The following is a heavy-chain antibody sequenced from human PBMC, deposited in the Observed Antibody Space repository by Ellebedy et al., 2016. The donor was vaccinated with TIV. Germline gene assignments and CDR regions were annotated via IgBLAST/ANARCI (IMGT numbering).Heavy chain of an antibody. D-gene: IGHD5-12*01. CDR3: ARAGFRSGYDFLSFDI. V-gene: IGHV3-72*01. CDR2: TTDKANRHTT. CDR1: GFIFSAYY. Sequence: GESLKIYCAASGFIFSAYYMGGLLQAPGKGLQWVARTTDKANRHTTEYAASVKGRFTISRDDSTNSLYLQMNSLTTEDTAVYYCARAGFRSGYDFLSFDIWGEGTMVTVSS. J-gene: IGHJ3*02.